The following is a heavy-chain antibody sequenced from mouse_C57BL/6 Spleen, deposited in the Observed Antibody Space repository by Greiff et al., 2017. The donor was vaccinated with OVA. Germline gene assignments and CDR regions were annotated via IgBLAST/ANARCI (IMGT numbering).Heavy chain of an antibody. J-gene: IGHJ2*01. CDR1: GFTFSSYT. CDR3: ARTGNYFDY. Sequence: EVKLMESGGGLVKPGGSLKLSCAASGFTFSSYTMSWVRQTPEKRLEWVATISGGGGNTYYPDSVKGRFTISRDNAKHTLYLQMSSLRSEDTALYYCARTGNYFDYWGQGTTLTVSS. CDR2: ISGGGGNT. D-gene: IGHD4-1*01. V-gene: IGHV5-9*01.